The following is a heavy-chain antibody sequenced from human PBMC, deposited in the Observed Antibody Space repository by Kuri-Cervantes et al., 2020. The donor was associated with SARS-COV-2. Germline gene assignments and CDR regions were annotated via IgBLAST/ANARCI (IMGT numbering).Heavy chain of an antibody. V-gene: IGHV3-7*01. Sequence: GGSLRLSCAASGFTFSSYWMSWVRQAPGKGLEWVANIKQDGSEKYNVDSVKGRFTISRDNAKNSLYLQMNSLRAEDTAVYYCARTTYGSGSYWDDAFDIWGQGTMGHRLL. CDR2: IKQDGSEK. J-gene: IGHJ3*02. D-gene: IGHD3-10*01. CDR3: ARTTYGSGSYWDDAFDI. CDR1: GFTFSSYW.